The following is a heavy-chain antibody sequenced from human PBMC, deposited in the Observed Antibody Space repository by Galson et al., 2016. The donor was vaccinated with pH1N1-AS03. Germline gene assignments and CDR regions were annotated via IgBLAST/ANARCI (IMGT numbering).Heavy chain of an antibody. D-gene: IGHD3-3*01. J-gene: IGHJ4*02. Sequence: SLRLSCAASGFTFSTFAMSWVRRAPGKGLEWVSLIRGTSQITYYADSVKGRFTISKDNSKSTLFLQMNSLRAEDTAIYYCARLSGMVSTEYYFASWGQGTLVAVSS. CDR2: IRGTSQIT. V-gene: IGHV3-23*01. CDR3: ARLSGMVSTEYYFAS. CDR1: GFTFSTFA.